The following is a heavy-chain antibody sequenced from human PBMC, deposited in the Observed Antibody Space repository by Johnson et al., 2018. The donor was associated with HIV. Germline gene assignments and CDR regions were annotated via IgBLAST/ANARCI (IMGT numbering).Heavy chain of an antibody. D-gene: IGHD3-22*01. V-gene: IGHV3-66*01. Sequence: EVQLVESGGGLVQSGGSLRLSCGASGFSVSNNYMNWVRQAPGKGLEWVSVIFSGGNTYYADSVKGRFTISRDNSKNTLYLQMDDLRAEDMAVYYCAIPYYYDSGDYRWGQGTMVTVSS. CDR2: IFSGGNT. CDR1: GFSVSNNY. CDR3: AIPYYYDSGDYR. J-gene: IGHJ3*01.